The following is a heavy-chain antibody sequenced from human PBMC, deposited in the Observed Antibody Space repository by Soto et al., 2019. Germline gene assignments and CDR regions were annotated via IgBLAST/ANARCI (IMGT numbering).Heavy chain of an antibody. J-gene: IGHJ4*02. CDR3: ARDLHGDPYY. CDR2: ISAYNGNT. D-gene: IGHD4-17*01. CDR1: GYPFTSYG. V-gene: IGHV1-18*01. Sequence: QVQLLQSGAEVKKPGASVKVSCKASGYPFTSYGISWVRQAPGQGPEWMGWISAYNGNTNYAQKLQGRVNMTTDTSTSTAYRELRSRRSDDTAVYYCARDLHGDPYYWGQGTLVTVSS.